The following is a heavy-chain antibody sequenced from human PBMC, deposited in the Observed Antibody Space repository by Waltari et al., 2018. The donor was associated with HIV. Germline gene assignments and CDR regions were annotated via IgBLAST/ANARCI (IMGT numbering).Heavy chain of an antibody. D-gene: IGHD4-17*01. J-gene: IGHJ4*02. CDR3: AKGTLNPLTTDY. CDR2: IFGAGGST. CDR1: GFTFSSYA. V-gene: IGHV3-23*01. Sequence: EVQLLESGGGLVQPGGSLRLSCAGSGFTFSSYAMTWVRQAPGKGLEWVSAIFGAGGSTFYADSVKGRFTISRDNSKNTLYLQMNSLRAEDTAVYYCAKGTLNPLTTDYWGQGTLVTVSS.